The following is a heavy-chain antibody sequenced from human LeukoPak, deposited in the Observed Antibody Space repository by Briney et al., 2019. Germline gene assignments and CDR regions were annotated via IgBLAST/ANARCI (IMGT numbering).Heavy chain of an antibody. CDR1: GFMFGGYA. J-gene: IGHJ4*02. D-gene: IGHD4-23*01. Sequence: PGGSLRLSCTASGFMFGGYAVSWVRQAPGKGLEWVGFIRSKSYGGTTEYAASVKGRFTISRDDFKSIAYLQMNSLKTEDTAVYYCSRAVAHLDYWGQGTLATVSS. CDR2: IRSKSYGGTT. CDR3: SRAVAHLDY. V-gene: IGHV3-49*04.